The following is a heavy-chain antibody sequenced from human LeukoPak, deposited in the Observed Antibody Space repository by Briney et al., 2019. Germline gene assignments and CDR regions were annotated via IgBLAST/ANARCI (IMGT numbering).Heavy chain of an antibody. CDR1: GYTFTSYA. Sequence: ASVKVSCKASGYTFTSYAMHWVRQAPGQRLEWMGWINAGNGNTKYSQEFQGRVTITRDTSASTAYMELSSLRSEDMAVYYCARAYNNWKYGSDAFDIWGQGTMVTVSS. CDR2: INAGNGNT. D-gene: IGHD1-20*01. V-gene: IGHV1-3*03. J-gene: IGHJ3*02. CDR3: ARAYNNWKYGSDAFDI.